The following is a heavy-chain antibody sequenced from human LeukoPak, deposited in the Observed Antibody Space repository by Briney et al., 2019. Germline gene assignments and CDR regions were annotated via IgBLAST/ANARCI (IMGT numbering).Heavy chain of an antibody. CDR2: IKQDGSEK. D-gene: IGHD6-13*01. Sequence: GGSLRLSCAASGFTFSSYWMSWVRQAPGKGLEWVANIKQDGSEKYYVDSVKGRFTISRDNAKNTLYLQMNSLRAEDTAVYYCARDRKQQLFGGMDVWGQGTTVTVSS. CDR1: GFTFSSYW. J-gene: IGHJ6*02. CDR3: ARDRKQQLFGGMDV. V-gene: IGHV3-7*01.